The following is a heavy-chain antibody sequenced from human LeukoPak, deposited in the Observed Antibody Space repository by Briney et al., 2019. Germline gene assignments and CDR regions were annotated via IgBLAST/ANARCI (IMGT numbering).Heavy chain of an antibody. CDR1: GGSISSYF. J-gene: IGHJ3*02. D-gene: IGHD1-7*01. CDR2: INCSGST. Sequence: SETLSLTCTVSGGSISSYFWTWLRQPPGKGLKWSGNINCSGSTNYNPSLKSRVTISVDTSKNQFSLELSSGSAADTAVYYCARRTGTTVWDDAFDIWGQGTMVTVSS. V-gene: IGHV4-59*08. CDR3: ARRTGTTVWDDAFDI.